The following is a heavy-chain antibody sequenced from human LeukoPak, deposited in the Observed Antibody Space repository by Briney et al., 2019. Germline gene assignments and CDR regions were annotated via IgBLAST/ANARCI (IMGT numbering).Heavy chain of an antibody. CDR3: ASTSLAAAGYYYMDV. CDR1: GGSISSYH. Sequence: SETLSLTCTVSGGSISSYHWSWIRQPPGKGLEWIAYIYTSGSTNYNPSLKSRVTISVDTSKNQFSLKLSSVTAADTAVYYCASTSLAAAGYYYMDVWGKGTTVTVSS. V-gene: IGHV4-4*09. D-gene: IGHD6-13*01. J-gene: IGHJ6*03. CDR2: IYTSGST.